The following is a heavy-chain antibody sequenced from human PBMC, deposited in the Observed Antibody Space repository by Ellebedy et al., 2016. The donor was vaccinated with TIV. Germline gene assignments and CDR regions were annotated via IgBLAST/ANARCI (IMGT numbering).Heavy chain of an antibody. CDR3: ARDPSGGIVVGHPVNKYYYYGMDV. Sequence: SETLSLXXTVSGGSISSSSYYWGWIRQPPGKGLEWIGSIYYSGSTNYNPSLKSRVTMSVDTSKNQFSLKLSSVTAADTAVYYCARDPSGGIVVGHPVNKYYYYGMDVWGQGTTVTVSS. CDR2: IYYSGST. CDR1: GGSISSSSYY. J-gene: IGHJ6*02. D-gene: IGHD2-15*01. V-gene: IGHV4-39*07.